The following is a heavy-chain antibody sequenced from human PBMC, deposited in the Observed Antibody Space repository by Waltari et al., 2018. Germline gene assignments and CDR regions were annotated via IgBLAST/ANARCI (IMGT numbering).Heavy chain of an antibody. V-gene: IGHV4-4*06. D-gene: IGHD2-15*01. CDR2: DHRSRST. J-gene: IGHJ4*02. CDR3: ARDRGRGFYLDS. Sequence: WGWVLRSPGRCMEWIGQDHRSRSTHYNPSSESRVIVSVDTSNNRFSLKMTSATAADTAVYYWARDRGRGFYLDSWGQGTLVTVSP.